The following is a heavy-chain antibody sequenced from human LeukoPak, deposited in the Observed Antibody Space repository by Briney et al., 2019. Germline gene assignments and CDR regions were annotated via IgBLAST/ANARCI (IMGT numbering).Heavy chain of an antibody. J-gene: IGHJ4*02. V-gene: IGHV3-20*01. D-gene: IGHD6-19*01. CDR1: GFTFSSYG. CDR2: INWNGGST. Sequence: GGSLRLSCAASGFTFSSYGMSWVRQAPGKGLEWVSGINWNGGSTGYADSVKGRFTISRDNAKNSLYLQMNSLRAEDTALYHCARRQMAGSYFDYWGQGTLVTVSS. CDR3: ARRQMAGSYFDY.